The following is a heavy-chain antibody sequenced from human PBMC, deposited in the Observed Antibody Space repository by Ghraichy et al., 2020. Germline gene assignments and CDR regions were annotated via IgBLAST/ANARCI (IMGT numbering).Heavy chain of an antibody. Sequence: GGSLRLSCAASGFTFSNYAMSWVRQAPGKGLEWVSVISGSGGSTYYADSVKGRFTISRDNSKNTLYMQMNSLRAEDTAVYYCAKSGGSGTLLYYFDYWGQGTLVTVSS. CDR1: GFTFSNYA. V-gene: IGHV3-23*01. J-gene: IGHJ4*02. CDR3: AKSGGSGTLLYYFDY. D-gene: IGHD3-10*01. CDR2: ISGSGGST.